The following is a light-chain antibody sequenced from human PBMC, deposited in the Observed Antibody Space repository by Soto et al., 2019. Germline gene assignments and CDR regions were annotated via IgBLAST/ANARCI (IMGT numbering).Light chain of an antibody. Sequence: VMTQSPATLSVSPGERAALSCRASQSVSTNLAWYQQKPGQPPRRLIYFASTRATAVPARFTAGGSGTEFTLTISSRQSDDLAVYYCQQYDKWPRTFGQGTKVE. CDR2: FAS. V-gene: IGKV3-15*01. CDR1: QSVSTN. J-gene: IGKJ1*01. CDR3: QQYDKWPRT.